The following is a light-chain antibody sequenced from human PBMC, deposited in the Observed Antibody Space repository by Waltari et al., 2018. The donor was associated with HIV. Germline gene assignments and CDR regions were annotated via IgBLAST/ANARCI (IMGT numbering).Light chain of an antibody. V-gene: IGKV4-1*01. CDR2: WAS. J-gene: IGKJ1*01. CDR3: QQYYNSPLT. Sequence: DIVMTQSPDSLAVSLGERATINCKSSQSVLHSSNNKNYLAWYQQKPGQSPNLLIYWASTRESGVPDRFSGSGSGTDFTLTISSLQAEDVAVYYCQQYYNSPLTFGQGTKVEIK. CDR1: QSVLHSSNNKNY.